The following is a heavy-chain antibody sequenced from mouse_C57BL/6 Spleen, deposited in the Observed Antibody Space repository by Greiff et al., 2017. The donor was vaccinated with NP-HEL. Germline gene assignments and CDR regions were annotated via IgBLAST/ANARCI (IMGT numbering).Heavy chain of an antibody. CDR2: ISDGGSYT. CDR1: GFTFRSYA. V-gene: IGHV5-4*01. CDR3: GREWDWYFDV. Sequence: EVKLVESGGGLVKPGGSLKLSCAASGFTFRSYAMSWVRQTPEKRLEWVATISDGGSYTYYPDNVKGRFTISRDNAKNNLYLQMSHLKSEDAAMYYGGREWDWYFDVWGTGTTVTVSS. J-gene: IGHJ1*03.